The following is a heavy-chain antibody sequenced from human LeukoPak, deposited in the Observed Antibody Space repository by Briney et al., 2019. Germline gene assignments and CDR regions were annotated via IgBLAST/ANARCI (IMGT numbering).Heavy chain of an antibody. D-gene: IGHD2-15*01. CDR3: ARSTYCSGGSCSHNWFDP. V-gene: IGHV4-59*01. Sequence: NPSETLSLTCTVSGGSISSYYWSWIRQPPGKGLEWIGYIHYSGSTSYNPSLKSRVTISVDTSKSQFSLKLSSVTAADTAVYYCARSTYCSGGSCSHNWFDPWGQGTLVTVSS. J-gene: IGHJ5*02. CDR2: IHYSGST. CDR1: GGSISSYY.